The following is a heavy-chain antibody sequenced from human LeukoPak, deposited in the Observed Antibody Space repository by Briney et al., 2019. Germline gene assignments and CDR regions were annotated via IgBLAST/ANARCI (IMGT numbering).Heavy chain of an antibody. V-gene: IGHV4-59*01. CDR1: GGSISSYY. Sequence: PSETPSLTCTVSGGSISSYYWSWIRQPPGKGLEWIGYIYYSGSTNYNPSLKSRVTISVDTSKNQFSLKLSSVTAADTAVYYCARYSSVYYFDYWGQGTLVTVSS. D-gene: IGHD6-25*01. CDR3: ARYSSVYYFDY. CDR2: IYYSGST. J-gene: IGHJ4*02.